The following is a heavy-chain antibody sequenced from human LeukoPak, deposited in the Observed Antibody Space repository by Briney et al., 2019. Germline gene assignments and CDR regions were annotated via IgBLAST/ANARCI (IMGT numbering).Heavy chain of an antibody. Sequence: PSETLSLTCTVSGGSIRSSSYYWPWLRQPPGKALEWIGSIYFSESTHYNPSLRSRVTISVDTSTYQFSLKLSSVNAADSAVYCGARNISVVGSYSFDYWGQGTPVTVSS. V-gene: IGHV4-39*01. CDR3: ARNISVVGSYSFDY. D-gene: IGHD2-21*01. CDR2: IYFSEST. J-gene: IGHJ4*02. CDR1: GGSIRSSSYY.